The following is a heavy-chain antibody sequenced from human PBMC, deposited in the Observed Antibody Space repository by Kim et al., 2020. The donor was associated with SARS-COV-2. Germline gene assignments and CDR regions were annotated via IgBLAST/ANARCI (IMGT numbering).Heavy chain of an antibody. J-gene: IGHJ6*01. CDR2: INPNSGGT. D-gene: IGHD3-22*01. CDR1: GYTFTGYY. CDR3: ARIKNYYDSSGYYLPYYYYYYGMDV. V-gene: IGHV1-2*06. Sequence: ASVKVSCKASGYTFTGYYMHWVRQAPGQGLEWMGRINPNSGGTNYAQKFQGRVTMTRDTSISTAYMELSRLRSDDTAGYYCARIKNYYDSSGYYLPYYYYYYGMDVWGQGTTVTVSS.